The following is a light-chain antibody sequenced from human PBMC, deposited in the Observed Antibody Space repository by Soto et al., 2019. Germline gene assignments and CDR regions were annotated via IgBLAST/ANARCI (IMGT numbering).Light chain of an antibody. CDR1: QSVSSN. Sequence: EIVMTHSPATLSVSPGERATLSCRASQSVSSNLAWYQQKPGQAPRLLIYGASTRATGIPARFSGSGSGTEFTLTISSLQSEDFAAYYCQQYNNWPLTFGQGTKVDIK. V-gene: IGKV3-15*01. CDR2: GAS. CDR3: QQYNNWPLT. J-gene: IGKJ1*01.